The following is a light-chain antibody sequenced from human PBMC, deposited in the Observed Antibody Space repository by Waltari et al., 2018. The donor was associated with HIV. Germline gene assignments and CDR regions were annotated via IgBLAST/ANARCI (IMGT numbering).Light chain of an antibody. CDR3: SSYTTRSTVI. V-gene: IGLV2-14*01. J-gene: IGLJ2*01. CDR1: STDVGHYDY. CDR2: EVS. Sequence: QSALTQPASVSGSPGQLITISCTGTSTDVGHYDYVSWYRQHPGKAPKLIIYEVSNRPSGVSNRFSGSKSVNTASLTISGLQAEDEADYYCSSYTTRSTVIFGGGTKLTVL.